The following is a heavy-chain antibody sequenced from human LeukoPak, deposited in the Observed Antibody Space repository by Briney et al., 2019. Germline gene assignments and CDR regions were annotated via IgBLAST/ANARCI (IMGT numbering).Heavy chain of an antibody. CDR1: GFMFKEFE. CDR3: ARTIEMATISYFDY. J-gene: IGHJ4*02. D-gene: IGHD5-24*01. V-gene: IGHV3-48*03. CDR2: ISSTGSRI. Sequence: PGGSLRLSCTASGFMFKEFEMNWVRQAPGRGLEWVAYISSTGSRIYYADSVEGRFTISRDDAKNSLYLQMNSLRAGDTAVYYCARTIEMATISYFDYWGQGTLVTVSS.